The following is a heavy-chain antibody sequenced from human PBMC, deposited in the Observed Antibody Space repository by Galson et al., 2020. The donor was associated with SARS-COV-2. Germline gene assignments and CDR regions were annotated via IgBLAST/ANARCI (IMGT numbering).Heavy chain of an antibody. CDR1: GASISSASYD. CDR3: ARDNRMQLWNYYYGMDV. V-gene: IGHV4-30-4*02. Sequence: SETLSLTCTVSGASISSASYDWGCNRQLPGKGLDWLGYITYSGSTYYNPSPKSRITISIDTSKNQFYLKENSVTAADTAVYYCARDNRMQLWNYYYGMDVWGQGTTVTVSS. D-gene: IGHD5-18*01. J-gene: IGHJ6*02. CDR2: ITYSGST.